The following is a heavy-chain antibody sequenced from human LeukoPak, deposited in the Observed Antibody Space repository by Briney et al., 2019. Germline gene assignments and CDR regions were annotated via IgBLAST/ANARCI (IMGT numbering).Heavy chain of an antibody. J-gene: IGHJ4*02. Sequence: PGGSLRLSCEASGFTFSSYAMHWVRQAPGKGLEWAAVTSYDGSNEYYADSVKGRFTISRDNSKNTLYLQVNSLRPEDTAVYYCARDRWIAVAGNFDSWGQGTLVTVSS. CDR1: GFTFSSYA. CDR2: TSYDGSNE. V-gene: IGHV3-30-3*01. CDR3: ARDRWIAVAGNFDS. D-gene: IGHD6-19*01.